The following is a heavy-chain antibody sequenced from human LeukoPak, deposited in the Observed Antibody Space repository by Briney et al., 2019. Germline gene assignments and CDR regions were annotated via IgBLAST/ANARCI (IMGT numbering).Heavy chain of an antibody. CDR3: AKVDNWKYGHHDF. CDR1: GFTFNDYV. Sequence: PGGSLRLSCAASGFTFNDYVMSWVRQAPGKGLEWVSTISGGTGTTYYADSVKGRFTISRDNSKYTLSLQMNSLRAEDTAVYYCAKVDNWKYGHHDFWGQGTLVTVSS. V-gene: IGHV3-23*01. J-gene: IGHJ4*02. CDR2: ISGGTGTT. D-gene: IGHD1-1*01.